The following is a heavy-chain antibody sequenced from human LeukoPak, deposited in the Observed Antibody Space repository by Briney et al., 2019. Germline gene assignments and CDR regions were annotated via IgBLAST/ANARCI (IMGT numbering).Heavy chain of an antibody. J-gene: IGHJ5*02. Sequence: GGSLRLSCAASEFTFSNAWMSWVRQAPGKGLEWVSYISSSSSTIYYADSVKGRFTISRDNSKNTLYLQMNSLRAEDTAVYYCARGLGPPRYCSSTSCPPPFDPWGQGTLVTVSS. CDR2: ISSSSSTI. CDR1: EFTFSNAW. CDR3: ARGLGPPRYCSSTSCPPPFDP. D-gene: IGHD2-2*01. V-gene: IGHV3-48*01.